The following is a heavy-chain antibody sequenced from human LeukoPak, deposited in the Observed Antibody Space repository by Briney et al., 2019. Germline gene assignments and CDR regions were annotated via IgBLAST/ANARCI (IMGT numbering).Heavy chain of an antibody. V-gene: IGHV4-59*08. Sequence: SETLSLTCTVSGGSISSYYWSWIRQPPGKGLEWIGYIYYSGSTNYNPSLKSRVTISVDTSKNQFSLKLSSVTAADTAVYYCARFYDCGDYWGQGTLVTVSS. D-gene: IGHD2-21*02. J-gene: IGHJ4*02. CDR2: IYYSGST. CDR1: GGSISSYY. CDR3: ARFYDCGDY.